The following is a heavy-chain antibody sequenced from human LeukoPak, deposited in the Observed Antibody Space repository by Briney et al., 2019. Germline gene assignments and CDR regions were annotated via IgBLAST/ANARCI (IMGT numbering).Heavy chain of an antibody. V-gene: IGHV4-34*01. J-gene: IGHJ4*02. Sequence: SETLSLTCAVYGGSFSGYYWSWIRQPPGKGLEWIGEINHSGSTNYNPSLKGRVTISVDTSKNQFSLKLSSVTAADTAVYYCARINSYGYEDDYFDYWGQGTLVTVSS. CDR1: GGSFSGYY. CDR2: INHSGST. D-gene: IGHD5-18*01. CDR3: ARINSYGYEDDYFDY.